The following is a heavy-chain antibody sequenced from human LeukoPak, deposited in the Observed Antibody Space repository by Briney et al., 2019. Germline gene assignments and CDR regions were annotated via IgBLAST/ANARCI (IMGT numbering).Heavy chain of an antibody. Sequence: GGSLRLSCAASGIIVSSNFMSWVRQAPGKGVEWVSVMYRGGSTYYADSVKGRLIISRDSSTNTLNLQINSLRAEDTAMYYCAKSLCGGDCYGPDDVFDIWGQGTMATVSS. CDR3: AKSLCGGDCYGPDDVFDI. J-gene: IGHJ3*02. CDR1: GIIVSSNF. CDR2: MYRGGST. D-gene: IGHD2-21*02. V-gene: IGHV3-66*01.